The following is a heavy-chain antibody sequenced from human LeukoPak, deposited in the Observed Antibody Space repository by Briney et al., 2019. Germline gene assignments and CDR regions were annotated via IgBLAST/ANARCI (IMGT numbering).Heavy chain of an antibody. CDR3: AKQSGADRGHLDF. Sequence: GGSLRLSCAASGFTFSSYGMHWVRQAPGKGLEWVAIISYDGSNKYYADSVKGRFTISRDNSKNTLYLQMNSLRPEDMAVYYCAKQSGADRGHLDFWGQGTLVTVSS. CDR2: ISYDGSNK. D-gene: IGHD4/OR15-4a*01. J-gene: IGHJ4*02. CDR1: GFTFSSYG. V-gene: IGHV3-30*18.